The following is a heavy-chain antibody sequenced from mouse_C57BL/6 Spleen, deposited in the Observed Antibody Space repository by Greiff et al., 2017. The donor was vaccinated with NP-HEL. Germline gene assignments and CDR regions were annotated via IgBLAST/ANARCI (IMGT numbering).Heavy chain of an antibody. CDR1: GYTFTSYW. J-gene: IGHJ2*01. V-gene: IGHV1-64*01. D-gene: IGHD1-1*01. Sequence: QVQLQQPGAELVKPGASVKLSCKASGYTFTSYWMHWVKQRPGQGLEWIGMIHPNSGSTNYNEKFKSKATLTVDKSSSTAYMHLSSLTSEDSAVYYCARSGTTVLDYWGQGTTLTVSS. CDR3: ARSGTTVLDY. CDR2: IHPNSGST.